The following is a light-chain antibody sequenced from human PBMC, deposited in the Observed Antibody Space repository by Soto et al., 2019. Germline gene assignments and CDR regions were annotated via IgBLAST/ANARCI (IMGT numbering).Light chain of an antibody. V-gene: IGKV2-28*01. CDR1: QSLLHSNGYNY. Sequence: DILMTQSPLSLPVTPGEPASISCRSSQSLLHSNGYNYLDWYLQKPGQSPQLLIYLGSNRASGVPDRFSGSGSGTDFTLKISRVEGEDVGVYYCMQALQSPITFGQGTQLEIK. CDR2: LGS. J-gene: IGKJ5*01. CDR3: MQALQSPIT.